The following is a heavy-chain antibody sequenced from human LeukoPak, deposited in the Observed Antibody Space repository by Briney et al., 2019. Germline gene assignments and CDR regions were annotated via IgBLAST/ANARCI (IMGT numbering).Heavy chain of an antibody. J-gene: IGHJ5*02. Sequence: GGSLRLSCAASGFTFSSYAMSWVRQAPGKGLEWVPAISGSGGSTYYADSVKGRFTISRDNSKNTLYLQMNSLRAEDTAVYYCAKGRRVAAAAPKLFDPWGQGTLVTVSS. CDR1: GFTFSSYA. CDR2: ISGSGGST. CDR3: AKGRRVAAAAPKLFDP. V-gene: IGHV3-23*01. D-gene: IGHD6-13*01.